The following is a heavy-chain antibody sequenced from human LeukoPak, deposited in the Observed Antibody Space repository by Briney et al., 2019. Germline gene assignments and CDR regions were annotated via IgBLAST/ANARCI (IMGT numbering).Heavy chain of an antibody. Sequence: PGSSLRLSCAATGFIFSSYAMHWVRQAPGKGLEWLALISYDGSNKYYADSVKGRFTISRDNSKNTLYLQMNSLRAEDTAVYYCAKDRNRITMIVVVIRKGLYFDYWGQGTLVTVSS. J-gene: IGHJ4*02. D-gene: IGHD3-22*01. CDR1: GFIFSSYA. CDR3: AKDRNRITMIVVVIRKGLYFDY. CDR2: ISYDGSNK. V-gene: IGHV3-30-3*01.